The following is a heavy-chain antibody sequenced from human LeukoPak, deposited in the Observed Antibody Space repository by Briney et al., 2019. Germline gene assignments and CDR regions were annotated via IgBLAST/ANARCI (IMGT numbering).Heavy chain of an antibody. Sequence: GGSLRLSCAASGFTFSSYGMHWVRQAPGKGLEWVAVIWYDGSNKYYADSVKGRFTISRDNSKNTLYLQMNSLRAEDTAVYYCAREDRGYSYCPYWGQGTLVTVSS. CDR2: IWYDGSNK. CDR3: AREDRGYSYCPY. J-gene: IGHJ4*02. CDR1: GFTFSSYG. V-gene: IGHV3-33*08. D-gene: IGHD5-18*01.